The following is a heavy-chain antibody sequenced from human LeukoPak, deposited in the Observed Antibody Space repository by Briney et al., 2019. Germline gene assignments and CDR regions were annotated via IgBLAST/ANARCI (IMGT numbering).Heavy chain of an antibody. V-gene: IGHV1-2*02. D-gene: IGHD5-12*01. CDR3: ARVRLQDSGYDSTYYYMDV. CDR2: INPNSGGT. CDR1: GYTFTGYY. Sequence: ASVKVSCKASGYTFTGYYMHWVRQAPGQGLEWMGWINPNSGGTNYAQKFQGRVTMTRDTSISTAYMELSRLRSDDTAVYYCARVRLQDSGYDSTYYYMDVWGKGTTVTVSS. J-gene: IGHJ6*03.